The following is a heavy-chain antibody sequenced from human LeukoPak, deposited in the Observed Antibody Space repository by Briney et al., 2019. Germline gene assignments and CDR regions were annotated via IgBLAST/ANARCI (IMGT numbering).Heavy chain of an antibody. CDR3: ARSAFDPELYYFDY. V-gene: IGHV3-48*03. CDR2: ISSSGSTI. CDR1: GFTFSSYE. D-gene: IGHD3-9*01. J-gene: IGHJ4*02. Sequence: GGSLRLSCAASGFTFSSYEMNWVRQAPGKGLEWVSHISSSGSTIYYADSVKGRFTISRDNAKNSLYLQMNSLRAEDTAVYYCARSAFDPELYYFDYWGQGTLVTVSS.